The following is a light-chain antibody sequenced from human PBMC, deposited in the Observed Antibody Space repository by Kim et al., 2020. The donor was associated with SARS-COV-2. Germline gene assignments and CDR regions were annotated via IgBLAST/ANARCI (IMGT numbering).Light chain of an antibody. CDR1: QSISNW. J-gene: IGKJ2*01. Sequence: SASVGDRVTITCRASQSISNWLAWYQQKPGKAPKLLIYDASSLQSGVPSRFSGRGSGTEFTLTIRSLQPDDFATYYCQQYNSYPYTFGQGTKLEI. CDR2: DAS. CDR3: QQYNSYPYT. V-gene: IGKV1-5*01.